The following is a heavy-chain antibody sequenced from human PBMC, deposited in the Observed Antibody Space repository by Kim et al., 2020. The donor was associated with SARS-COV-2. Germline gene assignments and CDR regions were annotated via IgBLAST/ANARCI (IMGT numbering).Heavy chain of an antibody. V-gene: IGHV3-30*18. J-gene: IGHJ6*02. CDR3: AKDAILTGYTTPYYYYGMDV. D-gene: IGHD3-9*01. CDR2: ISYDGSNK. CDR1: GFTFSSYG. Sequence: GGSLRLSCAASGFTFSSYGMHWVRQAPGKGLEWVAVISYDGSNKYYADSVKGRFTISRDNSKNTLYLQMNSLRAEDTAVYYCAKDAILTGYTTPYYYYGMDVWGQGTTVTVSS.